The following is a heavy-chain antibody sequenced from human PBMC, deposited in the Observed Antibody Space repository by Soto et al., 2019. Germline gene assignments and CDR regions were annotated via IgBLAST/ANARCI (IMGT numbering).Heavy chain of an antibody. V-gene: IGHV3-53*01. CDR3: ATWPGGGGY. D-gene: IGHD3-16*01. CDR2: IYSGGYT. CDR1: GFTVSNNY. J-gene: IGHJ4*02. Sequence: EVQLVESGGGLIQPGGSLRLSCAVSGFTVSNNYMSWVRQAPGKGLEGVSVIYSGGYTAYGDSVKGRFTISRDNSKNTSSLQLNTPGPAATAVYYCATWPGGGGYWGQGTLVTVSS.